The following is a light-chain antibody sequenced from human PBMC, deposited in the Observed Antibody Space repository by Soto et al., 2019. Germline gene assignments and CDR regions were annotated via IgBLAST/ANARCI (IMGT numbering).Light chain of an antibody. Sequence: EIVLTQSPDTLSLSPGERATLSCRASQSVSSFLFWYQQKPGQAPRLLIYEAPNRASGVPARFSGSGSGTDFTLTISSLQAEDFAVYYCQQSSSWPISFGQGTRLEI. CDR1: QSVSSF. V-gene: IGKV3-11*01. CDR2: EAP. CDR3: QQSSSWPIS. J-gene: IGKJ5*01.